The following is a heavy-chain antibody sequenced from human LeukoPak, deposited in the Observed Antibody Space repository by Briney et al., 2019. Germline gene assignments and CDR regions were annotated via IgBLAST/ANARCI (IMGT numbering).Heavy chain of an antibody. CDR2: INPNSGGT. CDR1: GYTFTGYY. J-gene: IGHJ4*02. CDR3: VRDGACSSTSCQNFDY. V-gene: IGHV1-2*07. Sequence: ASVKVSCKASGYTFTGYYMHWVRQAPGQGLEWMGWINPNSGGTNYAHNFQGRVTMTRDTSISTAYMELSRLRSDDTAVYYCVRDGACSSTSCQNFDYWGQGTLVTVPS. D-gene: IGHD2-2*01.